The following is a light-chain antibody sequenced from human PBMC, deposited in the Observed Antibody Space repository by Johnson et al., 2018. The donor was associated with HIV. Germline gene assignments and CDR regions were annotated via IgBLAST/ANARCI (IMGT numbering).Light chain of an antibody. CDR2: ENN. Sequence: QSVLTQPPSVSAAPGQKVTISCSGSSSNIGNNYVSWYQQLPGTAPKLLICENNKRPSGIPDRFSGSKSGTSATLGIPGLHTGDEADYYCGTWDTSLSAFVFGTGTKVTVL. J-gene: IGLJ1*01. CDR3: GTWDTSLSAFV. V-gene: IGLV1-51*02. CDR1: SSNIGNNY.